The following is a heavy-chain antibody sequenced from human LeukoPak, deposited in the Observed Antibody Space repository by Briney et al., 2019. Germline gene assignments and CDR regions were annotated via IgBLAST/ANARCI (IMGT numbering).Heavy chain of an antibody. CDR1: GFTFSNYA. D-gene: IGHD6-13*01. Sequence: GGSLRLSCAASGFTFSNYAMGWVRQAPGKGLEWVSSISGGGGSTYYADSVMGRFAISRDNSKSTLYLQMNSLRGEDAAVYYCAKFIAAAANDAFDIWGQGTMVTVSS. CDR3: AKFIAAAANDAFDI. V-gene: IGHV3-23*01. CDR2: ISGGGGST. J-gene: IGHJ3*02.